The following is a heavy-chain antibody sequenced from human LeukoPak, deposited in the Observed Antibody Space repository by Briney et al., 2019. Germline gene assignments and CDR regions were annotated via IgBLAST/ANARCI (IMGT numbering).Heavy chain of an antibody. CDR3: AKDKAPLYSGYDWDLDF. CDR2: ISWNSASI. J-gene: IGHJ4*02. Sequence: GGSLRLSCASSGFTFHHYAIHWVRHVPGKGLEWVSGISWNSASIGYADSVKGRFTISRDNAKNSVCLQTNSLRAEDTALYYCAKDKAPLYSGYDWDLDFWGQGTLVTVSS. CDR1: GFTFHHYA. D-gene: IGHD5-12*01. V-gene: IGHV3-9*01.